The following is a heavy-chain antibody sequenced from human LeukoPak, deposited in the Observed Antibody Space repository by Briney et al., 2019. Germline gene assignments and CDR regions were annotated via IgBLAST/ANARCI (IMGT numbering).Heavy chain of an antibody. CDR3: ARVDIVVLPSANFDC. J-gene: IGHJ4*02. Sequence: SETLSLTCTVSGGSISSRDYYWGWIRQPPGKGLEWIGSINYSGSTYYSPSLKSRVTISVDTSKNQFSLKLSSVIAADTAVYYCARVDIVVLPSANFDCWGQGTLVTVSS. D-gene: IGHD2-2*01. CDR1: GGSISSRDYY. V-gene: IGHV4-39*01. CDR2: INYSGST.